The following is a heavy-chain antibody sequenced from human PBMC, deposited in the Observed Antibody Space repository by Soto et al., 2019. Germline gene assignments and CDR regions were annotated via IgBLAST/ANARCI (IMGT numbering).Heavy chain of an antibody. J-gene: IGHJ4*02. CDR2: INHSGST. CDR3: ARCGYSYAEDYFDY. Sequence: SETLSLTCAVYGGSFSGYYWSWIRQPPGKGLEWIGEINHSGSTNYNPSLKSRVTISVDTSKNQFSLKLSSVTAADTAVYYCARCGYSYAEDYFDYWGQGTLVTVSS. V-gene: IGHV4-34*01. CDR1: GGSFSGYY. D-gene: IGHD5-18*01.